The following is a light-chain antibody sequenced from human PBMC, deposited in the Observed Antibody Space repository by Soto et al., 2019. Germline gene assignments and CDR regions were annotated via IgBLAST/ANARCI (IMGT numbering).Light chain of an antibody. CDR2: DVS. Sequence: QSALTQPRSVSGSPGQSVTMSCTGTSSDVGFYNYVSWYQQHPGKAPKVMIYDVSKWPSGVPDRFSGSKSGNTASLTISGLQAEDEADYYCCSYAGSYTPVIFGGGTKLTVL. V-gene: IGLV2-11*01. J-gene: IGLJ2*01. CDR3: CSYAGSYTPVI. CDR1: SSDVGFYNY.